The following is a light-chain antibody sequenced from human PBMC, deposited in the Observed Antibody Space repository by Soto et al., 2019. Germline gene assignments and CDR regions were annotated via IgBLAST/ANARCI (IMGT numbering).Light chain of an antibody. CDR2: TTS. Sequence: EIVLTQSPGTLSLSPGERATLSCRASQIVDANHVAWYQQKPGQAPRLLIYTTSYRASGIPDRFTASGSGTDFSLTISKLEPEDFVVYYCLQYGGSPTFGQGTRVDFK. J-gene: IGKJ1*01. V-gene: IGKV3-20*01. CDR1: QIVDANH. CDR3: LQYGGSPT.